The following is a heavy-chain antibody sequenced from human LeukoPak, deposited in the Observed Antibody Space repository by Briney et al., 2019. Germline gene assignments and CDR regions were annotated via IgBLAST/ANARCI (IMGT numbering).Heavy chain of an antibody. CDR3: AKRLRNFDMDV. V-gene: IGHV3-23*01. CDR2: ISGSGGST. Sequence: GGSLRLSCAASGFTFSGYAMNWVRQAPGKGLEWVSTISGSGGSTYRADAVKSRFTISRDNSKNTLYLQMNSLRAEDTTVYYCAKRLRNFDMDVWGQGTTVTVSS. J-gene: IGHJ6*02. CDR1: GFTFSGYA.